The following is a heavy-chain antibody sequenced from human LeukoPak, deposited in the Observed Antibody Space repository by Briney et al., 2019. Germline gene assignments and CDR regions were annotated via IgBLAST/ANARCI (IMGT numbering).Heavy chain of an antibody. CDR2: IKSDGTYS. Sequence: PGGSLRLSCAASGFTVSNSYMTWVRQAPGKGLVCVARIKSDGTYSDYGGSVRGRFTISRDNAKDTLYLQMNSLRVEDTALYYCVRDDGYYGVDYWGQGTVVTVSS. CDR3: VRDDGYYGVDY. J-gene: IGHJ4*02. CDR1: GFTVSNSY. D-gene: IGHD3-10*01. V-gene: IGHV3-74*01.